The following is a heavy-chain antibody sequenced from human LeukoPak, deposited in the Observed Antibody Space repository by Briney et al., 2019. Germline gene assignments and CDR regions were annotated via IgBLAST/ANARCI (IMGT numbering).Heavy chain of an antibody. CDR3: ATSHIAAAGFDY. D-gene: IGHD6-13*01. J-gene: IGHJ4*02. CDR2: IYTSGST. CDR1: GGSISSYY. Sequence: MPSETLSLTCTVPGGSISSYYWSWIRQPAGRGLEWIGRIYTSGSTNYNPSLKSRVTMSVDTSKNQFSLKPSSVTAADTAVYYCATSHIAAAGFDYWGQGTLVTVSS. V-gene: IGHV4-4*07.